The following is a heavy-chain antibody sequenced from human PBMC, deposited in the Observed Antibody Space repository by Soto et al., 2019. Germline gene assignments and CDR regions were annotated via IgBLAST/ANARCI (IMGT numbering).Heavy chain of an antibody. V-gene: IGHV5-51*01. Sequence: GESLKISCKGSGYSFTSYWIGWVRQMPGKGLEWMGIIYPGDSDTRYSPSFQGQVTISADKSISTAYLQWSSLQASATAMYSCARAPRRGRYYVGGFDYWGQGTLVTVSS. CDR3: ARAPRRGRYYVGGFDY. CDR2: IYPGDSDT. J-gene: IGHJ4*02. CDR1: GYSFTSYW. D-gene: IGHD1-26*01.